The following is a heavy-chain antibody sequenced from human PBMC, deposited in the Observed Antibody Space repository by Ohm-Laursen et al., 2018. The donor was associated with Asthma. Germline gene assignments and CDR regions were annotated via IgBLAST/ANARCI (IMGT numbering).Heavy chain of an antibody. CDR2: IYYSGST. Sequence: SETLSLTCTVSGGSISSYYRSWIRQPPGKGLEWIGYIYYSGSTNYNPSLKSRVTISVDTSKNQFSLKLSSVTAADTAVYYCARGLGGTTISYYFDYWGQGTLVTVSS. J-gene: IGHJ4*02. CDR3: ARGLGGTTISYYFDY. V-gene: IGHV4-59*01. D-gene: IGHD4-17*01. CDR1: GGSISSYY.